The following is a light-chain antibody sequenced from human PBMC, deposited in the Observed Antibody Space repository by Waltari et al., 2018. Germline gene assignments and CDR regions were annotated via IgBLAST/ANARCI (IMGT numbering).Light chain of an antibody. CDR3: SSYAVTTTLL. CDR2: DVK. CDR1: RRDVGGYVY. Sequence: QYVLPQPASVSGPLGQSITISCTGTRRDVGGYVYVSWYQQQPGKAPKLIIYDVKNRPSGVSNRFSGSKSGDTASLTISGLQAEDEADYYCSSYAVTTTLLFGGGTKLTVL. V-gene: IGLV2-14*03. J-gene: IGLJ2*01.